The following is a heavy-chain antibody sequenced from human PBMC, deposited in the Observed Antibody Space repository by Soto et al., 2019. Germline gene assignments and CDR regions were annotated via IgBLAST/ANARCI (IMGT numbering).Heavy chain of an antibody. CDR1: GCTFTSYG. J-gene: IGHJ4*02. D-gene: IGHD2-21*01. Sequence: ASVRVSCKASGCTFTSYGMSWVRQAPVRVLEWMVCISAYNGNTNYAQKLQGRVTMTTDTSKSTAYMELRSLRSDDTAVYYCARDGVIPFDYWAQGTIVTLSS. CDR3: ARDGVIPFDY. CDR2: ISAYNGNT. V-gene: IGHV1-18*04.